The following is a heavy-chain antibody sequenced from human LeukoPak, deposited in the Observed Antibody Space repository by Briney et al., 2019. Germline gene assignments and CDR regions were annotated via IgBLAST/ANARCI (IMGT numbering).Heavy chain of an antibody. J-gene: IGHJ4*02. D-gene: IGHD5-12*01. Sequence: ASVKVSCRASGYTFTTYGISWVRQAPGQGLEWMGWISTYNGNTNYAQKIQGRVTMTTDTSTSTAYMELRSLRSDDTAVYYCARGQSGYDYNYWGQGTLVTVSS. CDR3: ARGQSGYDYNY. V-gene: IGHV1-18*01. CDR1: GYTFTTYG. CDR2: ISTYNGNT.